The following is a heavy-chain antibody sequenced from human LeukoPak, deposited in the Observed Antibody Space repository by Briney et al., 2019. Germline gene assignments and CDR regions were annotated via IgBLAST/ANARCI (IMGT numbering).Heavy chain of an antibody. D-gene: IGHD3-22*01. CDR3: ATLSDYDSSDYYAY. V-gene: IGHV1-24*01. J-gene: IGHJ4*02. Sequence: GASVKVSCKVSGYTLTELSMHWVRQAPGKGLEWMGGFDPEDGETIYAQKFQGRVTMTEDTSTDTAYMELSSLRSEDTAVYYCATLSDYDSSDYYAYWGQGTLVTVSS. CDR1: GYTLTELS. CDR2: FDPEDGET.